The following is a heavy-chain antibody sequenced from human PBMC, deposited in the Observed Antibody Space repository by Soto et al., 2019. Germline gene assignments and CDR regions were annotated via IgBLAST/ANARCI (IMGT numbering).Heavy chain of an antibody. V-gene: IGHV3-30-3*01. CDR2: ISYDGGDT. D-gene: IGHD6-25*01. CDR3: ARDRSDSSRADSFDI. CDR1: GFTFTAFA. J-gene: IGHJ3*02. Sequence: QPGGSLRLSCAASGFTFTAFAIHWVRQAPGKGLEWVAIISYDGGDTHFADSVKGRLTISRDNSKNTVYLQMNSLTTEDTAVYFCARDRSDSSRADSFDIWGQGTMVTVSS.